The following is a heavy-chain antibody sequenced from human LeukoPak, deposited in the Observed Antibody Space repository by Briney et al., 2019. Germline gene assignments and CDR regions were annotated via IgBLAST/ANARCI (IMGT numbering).Heavy chain of an antibody. CDR2: ISSSGSTI. D-gene: IGHD2/OR15-2a*01. V-gene: IGHV3-48*03. Sequence: GGSLRLSCAASGFTFSSYEMNWVRQAPGKGLEWVSYISSSGSTIYYADSVKGRFTISRDNAKNSLYLQMNSLRAEDTAVYYCARDQGTTGGLDYWGQGTLVTVSS. CDR1: GFTFSSYE. CDR3: ARDQGTTGGLDY. J-gene: IGHJ4*02.